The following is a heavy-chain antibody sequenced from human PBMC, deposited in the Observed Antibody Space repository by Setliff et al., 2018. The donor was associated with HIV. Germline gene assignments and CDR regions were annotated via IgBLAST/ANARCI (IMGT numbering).Heavy chain of an antibody. Sequence: SETLSLTCTVSGGFISSSSYYWGWIRQPPGKGLEWIGSIYYSGSTYYNPSLKSRVTISVDTSKNQFSLKLSPVTAADTAVYYCASRVYYYDSSGYLREEGFDPWGQGTLVTVSS. CDR1: GGFISSSSYY. D-gene: IGHD3-22*01. CDR3: ASRVYYYDSSGYLREEGFDP. V-gene: IGHV4-39*01. CDR2: IYYSGST. J-gene: IGHJ5*02.